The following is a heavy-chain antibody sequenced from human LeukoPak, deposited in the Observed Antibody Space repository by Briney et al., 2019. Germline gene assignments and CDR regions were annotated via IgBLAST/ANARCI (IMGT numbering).Heavy chain of an antibody. D-gene: IGHD3-10*01. CDR1: AFTFSMYW. J-gene: IGHJ4*02. V-gene: IGHV3-7*05. CDR2: LKEDGSGK. Sequence: PGGSLRLSCSASAFTFSMYWMTWVRQAPGKGLEWVATLKEDGSGKYYVDSVRGRFTISRDNAENSLYLQMNSLTAEDTALYYCVRDGIRDIPGVITIRYDYWGQGTLVTVSS. CDR3: VRDGIRDIPGVITIRYDY.